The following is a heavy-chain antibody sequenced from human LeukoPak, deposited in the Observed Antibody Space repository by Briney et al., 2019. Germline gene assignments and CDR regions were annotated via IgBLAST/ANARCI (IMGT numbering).Heavy chain of an antibody. CDR1: GFSFSSNV. CDR2: ISASGGST. CDR3: AKLTSGWFEDF. V-gene: IGHV3-23*01. Sequence: GGSLRLSCAASGFSFSSNVMNWVRQAPGKGLEWVSVISASGGSTFYADSVKGRFTISRDSSKNTLYLQMNSLRAEDTAVYYGAKLTSGWFEDFWGQGTLVTVSS. D-gene: IGHD6-19*01. J-gene: IGHJ4*02.